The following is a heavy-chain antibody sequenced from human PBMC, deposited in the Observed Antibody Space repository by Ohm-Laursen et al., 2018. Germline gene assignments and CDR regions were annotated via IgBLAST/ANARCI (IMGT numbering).Heavy chain of an antibody. D-gene: IGHD1-7*01. J-gene: IGHJ4*02. CDR3: ARDARVAGTSDAFEY. CDR2: IHASGST. CDR1: GGSISTYY. Sequence: PSETLSLTCVVSGGSISTYYWSWIRQSAGKGLEWIGRIHASGSTNYNPSLKSRVSLSHDTSKNQFSLKMTSVTAADTAVYYCARDARVAGTSDAFEYWGQGTLVTVTS. V-gene: IGHV4-4*07.